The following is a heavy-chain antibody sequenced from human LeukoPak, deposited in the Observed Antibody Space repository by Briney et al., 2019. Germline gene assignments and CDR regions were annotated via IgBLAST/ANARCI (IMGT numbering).Heavy chain of an antibody. J-gene: IGHJ4*02. CDR2: ISGNGGST. CDR1: GFTFSSYA. V-gene: IGHV3-23*01. CDR3: AKDLGFTYYYGSGSYYNRPFDY. D-gene: IGHD3-10*01. Sequence: PGGSLRLSCAASGFTFSSYAMSWVRQAPGKGLEWVSAISGNGGSTYYADSVKGRFTISRDNSKNTLYLQMNSLRAEDTAVYYCAKDLGFTYYYGSGSYYNRPFDYWGQGTLVTVSS.